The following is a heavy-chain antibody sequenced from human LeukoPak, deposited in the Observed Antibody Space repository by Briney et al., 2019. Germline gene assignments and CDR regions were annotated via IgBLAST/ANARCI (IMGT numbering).Heavy chain of an antibody. CDR3: ASTASAGGYYLGAY. V-gene: IGHV3-53*01. J-gene: IGHJ4*02. D-gene: IGHD3-3*01. CDR1: GFTVSSNY. CDR2: IYSGGST. Sequence: GGSLRLSCAASGFTVSSNYMSWVRQAPGKGLEWVSVIYSGGSTYYADSVKGRFTISRDNSKNTLYLQMNSLRAEDTAVYYCASTASAGGYYLGAYWGQGTLVTVSS.